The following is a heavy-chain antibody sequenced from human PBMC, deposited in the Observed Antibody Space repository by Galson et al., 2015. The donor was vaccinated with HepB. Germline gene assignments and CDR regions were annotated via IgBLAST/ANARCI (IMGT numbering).Heavy chain of an antibody. CDR3: AKDAGTPAAGQAVFDY. D-gene: IGHD6-13*01. J-gene: IGHJ4*02. Sequence: SLRLSCAASGFTFSSYAMHWVRQAPGKGLEWVTAISYAGSNKYNADSVKGRFTVSRDNSKNTLYLQMNSLRVEDTAVYYCAKDAGTPAAGQAVFDYWGQGTLVTVSS. CDR2: ISYAGSNK. CDR1: GFTFSSYA. V-gene: IGHV3-30-3*01.